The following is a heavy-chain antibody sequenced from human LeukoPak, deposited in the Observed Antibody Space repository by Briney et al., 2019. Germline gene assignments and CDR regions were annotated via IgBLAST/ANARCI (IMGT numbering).Heavy chain of an antibody. CDR1: GGSISSSSYY. D-gene: IGHD3-22*01. Sequence: SETLSLTCIVSGGSISSSSYYWGWIRQPPGKGLEWIGSIYYSGSTYYNPSLKSRVTMSVDTSKNQFSLKLSSVTAADTAIYYCARENPSGYYNRPIDYWGQGTLVTVSS. V-gene: IGHV4-39*07. CDR2: IYYSGST. CDR3: ARENPSGYYNRPIDY. J-gene: IGHJ4*02.